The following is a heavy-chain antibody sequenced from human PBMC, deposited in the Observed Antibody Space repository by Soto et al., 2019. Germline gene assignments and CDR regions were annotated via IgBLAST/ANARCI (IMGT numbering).Heavy chain of an antibody. Sequence: GGSLRLSCAASGFTFSDHYMSWIRQAPGKGLEWVSYISSSGDIIYYADSVKGRITISRDNAKNSLYLQMNGLRAEDTAVYYCARDLGYYDSSGYFDYWGQGTLVTVSS. V-gene: IGHV3-11*01. CDR1: GFTFSDHY. CDR2: ISSSGDII. CDR3: ARDLGYYDSSGYFDY. J-gene: IGHJ4*02. D-gene: IGHD3-22*01.